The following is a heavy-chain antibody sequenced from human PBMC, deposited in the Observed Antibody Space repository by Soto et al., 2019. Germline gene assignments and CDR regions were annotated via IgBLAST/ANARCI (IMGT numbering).Heavy chain of an antibody. J-gene: IGHJ4*02. D-gene: IGHD3-10*01. CDR3: AREAGRVVRGVTTFDY. CDR1: GGSISSGGYY. V-gene: IGHV4-31*03. Sequence: QVQLQESGPGLVKPSQTLSLTCTVSGGSISSGGYYWSWIRQHPGKGLEWIGYIYYSGSTYYNPSLKSRVTISVDTSKNQFSLKLGSVTAADTAVYYCAREAGRVVRGVTTFDYWGQGTLVTVSS. CDR2: IYYSGST.